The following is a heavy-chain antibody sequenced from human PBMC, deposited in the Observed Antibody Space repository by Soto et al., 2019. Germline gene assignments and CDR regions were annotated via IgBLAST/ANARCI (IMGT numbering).Heavy chain of an antibody. Sequence: PGGSLRLSCAASGFTVSSNYMSWVRQAPGKGLEWVSVIYSGGSTYYADSVKGRFTISRDNSKNTLYLQMNSLRAEDTAVYYCASLLVPVYYFWSGYYYYYMDVWGKGTTVTVSS. D-gene: IGHD3-3*01. CDR2: IYSGGST. CDR3: ASLLVPVYYFWSGYYYYYMDV. CDR1: GFTVSSNY. V-gene: IGHV3-66*01. J-gene: IGHJ6*03.